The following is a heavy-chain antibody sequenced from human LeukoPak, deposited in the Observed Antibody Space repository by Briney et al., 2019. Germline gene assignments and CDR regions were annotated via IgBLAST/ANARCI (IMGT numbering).Heavy chain of an antibody. CDR3: ARDLNWETY. V-gene: IGHV3-7*01. D-gene: IGHD7-27*01. CDR2: IKTDGSQI. Sequence: GGSLRLSCVASGFTFSNYWMTWVRQAPGKGLEWVANIKTDGSQIYYVDSVKGRFTISRDNAKNSLYLQKNGLRAEDTAVYYCARDLNWETYWGQGTLVSVSS. CDR1: GFTFSNYW. J-gene: IGHJ4*02.